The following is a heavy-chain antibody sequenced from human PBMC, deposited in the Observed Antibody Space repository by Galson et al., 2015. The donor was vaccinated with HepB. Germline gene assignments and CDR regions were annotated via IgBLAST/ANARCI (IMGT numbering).Heavy chain of an antibody. CDR3: ARTGGYSKASWGV. Sequence: PALVKPTQTLTLTCTFSGFSLSTSGMCVSWIRQPPGKALEWLARIDWDDDKYYSTSLKTRLTTSKDTSKNQVVLTMTNMDPVDTATYYCARTGGYSKASWGVWGQGTTVTVSS. V-gene: IGHV2-70*11. D-gene: IGHD6-13*01. J-gene: IGHJ6*02. CDR1: GFSLSTSGMC. CDR2: IDWDDDK.